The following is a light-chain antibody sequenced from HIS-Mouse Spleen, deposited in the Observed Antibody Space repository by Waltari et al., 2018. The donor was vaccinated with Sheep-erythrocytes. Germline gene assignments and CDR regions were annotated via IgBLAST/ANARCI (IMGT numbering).Light chain of an antibody. CDR2: DVS. J-gene: IGLJ1*01. V-gene: IGLV2-11*01. Sequence: QSALTQPRPVSGSPGQSVTLSCTGTSSDVGGYHYVSWYQQHPGKAPKLMIYDVSKRPSGVPDRFSGSRSGNTASLTISGLQAEDEADYYCCSYAGSYNYVFGTGTKVTVL. CDR1: SSDVGGYHY. CDR3: CSYAGSYNYV.